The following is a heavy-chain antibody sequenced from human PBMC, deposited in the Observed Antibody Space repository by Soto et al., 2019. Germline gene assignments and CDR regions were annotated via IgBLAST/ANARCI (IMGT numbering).Heavy chain of an antibody. V-gene: IGHV3-21*06. CDR2: ISSSSSYI. Sequence: GSLRLSCAASGFTFSSYSMNWVRQAPGKGLEWVSSISSSSSYIYYADSVKGRFTISRDNAKNSLYLQMNSLRAEDTAVYYCESDSGYSYGYWLDPWGKGTRVTVSS. CDR1: GFTFSSYS. D-gene: IGHD5-18*01. J-gene: IGHJ5*02. CDR3: ESDSGYSYGYWLDP.